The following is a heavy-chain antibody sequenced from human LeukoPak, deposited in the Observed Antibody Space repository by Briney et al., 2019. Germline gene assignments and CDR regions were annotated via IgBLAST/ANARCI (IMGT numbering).Heavy chain of an antibody. D-gene: IGHD5-12*01. J-gene: IGHJ4*02. V-gene: IGHV3-48*03. CDR1: GFTFSSYE. Sequence: GGSLRLSCAASGFTFSSYEMNWVRQAPGKGLEWVSYISSSGSTIYYADSVKGRFTISRDNAKNSLYLQMNSLRAEDTAVYFCARDVQVATIYPLDYWGRGTLVTVSS. CDR3: ARDVQVATIYPLDY. CDR2: ISSSGSTI.